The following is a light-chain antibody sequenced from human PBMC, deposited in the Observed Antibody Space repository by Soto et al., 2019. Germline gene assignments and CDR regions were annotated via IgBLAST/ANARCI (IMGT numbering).Light chain of an antibody. CDR1: RSDIGDSNF. CDR3: ASFTSWTILV. CDR2: QVN. V-gene: IGLV2-14*01. J-gene: IGLJ1*01. Sequence: LTQPASVSGSPGQSVTISCTGPRSDIGDSNFISWYQHSPGKAPRLLIYQVNNRPSGVSGRFSGSKAGNTASLTISPLLDEDQAAYFCASFTSWTILVFGSGTKVTVL.